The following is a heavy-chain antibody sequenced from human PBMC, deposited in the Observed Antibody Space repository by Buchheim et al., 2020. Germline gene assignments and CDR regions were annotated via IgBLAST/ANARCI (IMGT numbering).Heavy chain of an antibody. CDR1: GFTFSSYG. Sequence: QVQLVESGGGVVQPGRSLRLSCAASGFTFSSYGMHWVRQAPGKGLEWVAVISYDGSNKYYADSVKGRFTISRDNYKNTLYLQMNSLRAEDTAVYYCAKDHGLRFLEWSIIDYWGQGNL. CDR2: ISYDGSNK. J-gene: IGHJ4*02. V-gene: IGHV3-30*18. CDR3: AKDHGLRFLEWSIIDY. D-gene: IGHD3-3*01.